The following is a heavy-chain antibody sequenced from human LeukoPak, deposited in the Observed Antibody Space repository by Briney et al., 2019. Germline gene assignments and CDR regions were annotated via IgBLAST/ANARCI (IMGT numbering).Heavy chain of an antibody. D-gene: IGHD2-2*01. CDR1: GFTFSSYE. Sequence: GGSLRLSCAASGFTFSSYEMNWVRQAPGKGLEWVSYIRSSGSTIYYADSVKGRFTISRDNAKNSLYLQMNSLRAEDTAVYYCARDAAPGNCSSTSCYRYYYYYYMDVWGKGTTVTVSS. CDR2: IRSSGSTI. V-gene: IGHV3-48*03. CDR3: ARDAAPGNCSSTSCYRYYYYYYMDV. J-gene: IGHJ6*03.